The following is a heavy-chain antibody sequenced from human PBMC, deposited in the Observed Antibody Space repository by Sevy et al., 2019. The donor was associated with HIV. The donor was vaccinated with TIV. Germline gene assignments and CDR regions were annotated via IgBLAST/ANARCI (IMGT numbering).Heavy chain of an antibody. CDR1: GGSISSSSYY. CDR2: IYYSGST. V-gene: IGHV4-39*01. CDR3: ARLKIPGGGYFDY. J-gene: IGHJ4*02. Sequence: SETLSLTCTVSGGSISSSSYYWGWIRQPPGKGLEWIGSIYYSGSTYYHPSLKSRVTISVDTSKNQFSLKLSSVTAADTAVYYCARLKIPGGGYFDYWGQGTLVTVSS. D-gene: IGHD1-26*01.